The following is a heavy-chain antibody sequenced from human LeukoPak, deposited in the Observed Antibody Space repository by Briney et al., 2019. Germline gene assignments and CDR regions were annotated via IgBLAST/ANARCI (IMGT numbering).Heavy chain of an antibody. D-gene: IGHD5-12*01. CDR3: AKENIVATISPFDY. Sequence: ASVKVSCKASGYTFTGYYMHWVRQAPGQGLEWMGWTNPNSGGTNYAQKFQGRVTMTRDTSISSAYMELSRLRSDDTAVYYCAKENIVATISPFDYWGQGTLVTVSS. CDR2: TNPNSGGT. CDR1: GYTFTGYY. V-gene: IGHV1-2*02. J-gene: IGHJ4*02.